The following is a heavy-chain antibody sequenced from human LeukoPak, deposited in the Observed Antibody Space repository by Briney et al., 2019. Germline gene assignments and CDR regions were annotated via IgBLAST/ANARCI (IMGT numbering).Heavy chain of an antibody. Sequence: ASVKVSCKASGGTFSSYAISWVRQAPGQGLEWMGGIIPIFGTANYAQKFQGRVTITADESTSTAYMELSSLRSEDTAVYYCARTGKWELLRRRTFDIWGQGTKVTVSS. J-gene: IGHJ3*02. D-gene: IGHD1-26*01. CDR3: ARTGKWELLRRRTFDI. CDR1: GGTFSSYA. CDR2: IIPIFGTA. V-gene: IGHV1-69*13.